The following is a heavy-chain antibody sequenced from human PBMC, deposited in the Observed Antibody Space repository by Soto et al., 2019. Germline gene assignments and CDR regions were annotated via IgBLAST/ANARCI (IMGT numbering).Heavy chain of an antibody. J-gene: IGHJ3*02. Sequence: GGSLRLSCAASGFTFSSYAMHWVRQAPGKGLEWVAVISYDGSNKYYADSVKGRFTISRDNSKNTLYLQMNSLRAEDTAVYYCARDMLNDSSANRGIWGQGTMVTIPS. CDR3: ARDMLNDSSANRGI. CDR2: ISYDGSNK. D-gene: IGHD3-22*01. CDR1: GFTFSSYA. V-gene: IGHV3-30-3*01.